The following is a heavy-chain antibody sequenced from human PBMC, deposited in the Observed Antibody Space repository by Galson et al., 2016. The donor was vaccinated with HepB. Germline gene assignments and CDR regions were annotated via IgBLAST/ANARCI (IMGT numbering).Heavy chain of an antibody. V-gene: IGHV2-70*01. J-gene: IGHJ4*02. CDR3: TRSQYTGSFSFDH. D-gene: IGHD1-26*01. CDR1: RFSLSTNAMS. CDR2: VDWDDNE. Sequence: PALVKPTQTLTLTCTFSRFSLSTNAMSVIWIRQPPGKALEWLALVDWDDNEFFHTSLKTRLTISKDTSKNQVVLTITNVDPLDTATYYCTRSQYTGSFSFDHWGQGILVTVSS.